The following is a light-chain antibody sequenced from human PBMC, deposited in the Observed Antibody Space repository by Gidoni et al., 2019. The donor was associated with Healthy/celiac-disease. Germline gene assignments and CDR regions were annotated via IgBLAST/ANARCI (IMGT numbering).Light chain of an antibody. Sequence: SYELPHPPSVSVSPGQTASITCSGDKLGEKYAGWYQQKPVQSPVLVIYQDSKRPSGIPERFSGSNSGNTATLTISGTQAMDEADYYCQAWDSSTVVFGGGTKLTVL. CDR1: KLGEKY. J-gene: IGLJ2*01. V-gene: IGLV3-1*01. CDR3: QAWDSSTVV. CDR2: QDS.